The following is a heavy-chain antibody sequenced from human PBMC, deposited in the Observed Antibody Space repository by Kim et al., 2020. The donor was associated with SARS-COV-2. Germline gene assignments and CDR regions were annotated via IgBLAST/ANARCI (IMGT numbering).Heavy chain of an antibody. V-gene: IGHV3-53*01. CDR3: ASWVDDSSSWWGSIRH. CDR2: IYSGGST. D-gene: IGHD6-13*01. CDR1: GFTVSSNY. J-gene: IGHJ1*01. Sequence: GGSLRLSCAASGFTVSSNYMSWVRQAPGKGLEWVSVIYSGGSTYYADSVKGRFTISRDNSKNTLYLQMNSLRAEDTAVYYCASWVDDSSSWWGSIRHWGQGTLVTVSS.